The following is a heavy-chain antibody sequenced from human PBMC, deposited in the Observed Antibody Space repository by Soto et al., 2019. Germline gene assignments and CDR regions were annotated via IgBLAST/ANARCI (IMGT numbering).Heavy chain of an antibody. Sequence: ASVKVSCKASGGTFSSYAISWVRQAPGQGLEWMGGIIPIFGTANYAQKFQGRVTITADKSTSTAYMELSSLRSEDTAVYYCARNFAAAGKFDYWGHGTLVTVSS. CDR1: GGTFSSYA. CDR3: ARNFAAAGKFDY. J-gene: IGHJ4*01. V-gene: IGHV1-69*06. D-gene: IGHD6-13*01. CDR2: IIPIFGTA.